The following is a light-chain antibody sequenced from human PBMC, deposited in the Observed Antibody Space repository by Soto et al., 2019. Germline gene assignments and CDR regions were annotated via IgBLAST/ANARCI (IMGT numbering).Light chain of an antibody. J-gene: IGKJ1*01. CDR1: QSVGGL. CDR2: DVS. Sequence: DIPMTQSPSTLSASVGDRVTITCRASQSVGGLLAWYQHKPGKAPQLLIYDVSSLGSGVPSRFSGSVSGAEFTLTISSLQPDDFATYFCQQYDSDWTFGQGTKVDIK. CDR3: QQYDSDWT. V-gene: IGKV1-5*01.